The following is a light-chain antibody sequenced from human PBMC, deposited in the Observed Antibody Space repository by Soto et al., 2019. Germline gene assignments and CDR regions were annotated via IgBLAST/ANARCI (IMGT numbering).Light chain of an antibody. V-gene: IGKV3-11*01. CDR1: HNVGRF. J-gene: IGKJ4*01. CDR2: DAS. Sequence: EIVLTQSPATLSLAPGERVTVAFSASHNVGRFLAWYQRRPGQAPRLLIYDASKRPSDIPARFSVSGSGTDFTLTISSLEPEDSAVYYCQQRSNWPPLTFGGGTKVEIK. CDR3: QQRSNWPPLT.